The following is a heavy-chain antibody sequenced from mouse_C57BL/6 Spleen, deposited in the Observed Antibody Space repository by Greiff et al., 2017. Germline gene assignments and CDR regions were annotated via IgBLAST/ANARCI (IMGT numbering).Heavy chain of an antibody. CDR1: GYTFTDYY. V-gene: IGHV1-75*01. D-gene: IGHD2-5*01. CDR2: IFPGSGST. Sequence: VQLQQSGPELVKPGASVKISCKASGYTFTDYYINWVKQRPGQGLEWIGWIFPGSGSTYYNEKFKGKATLTVDKSSSTAYMLLSSLTSEDSAVYFCARSAYYSNYEAWFAYWGQGTLVTVSA. J-gene: IGHJ3*01. CDR3: ARSAYYSNYEAWFAY.